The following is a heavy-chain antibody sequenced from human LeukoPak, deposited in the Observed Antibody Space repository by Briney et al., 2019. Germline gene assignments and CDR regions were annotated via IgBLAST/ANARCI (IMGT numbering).Heavy chain of an antibody. CDR1: GFTFYDYA. CDR2: ISWNSGSI. J-gene: IGHJ4*02. D-gene: IGHD3-22*01. CDR3: AKDGRDYYDSSGTFDY. Sequence: GGSLRLSCAASGFTFYDYAMHWVRQAPGKGLEWVSGISWNSGSIGYADSVKGRFTISRDNAKNSLYLQMNSLRAEDTALYYCAKDGRDYYDSSGTFDYWGQGTLVTVSS. V-gene: IGHV3-9*01.